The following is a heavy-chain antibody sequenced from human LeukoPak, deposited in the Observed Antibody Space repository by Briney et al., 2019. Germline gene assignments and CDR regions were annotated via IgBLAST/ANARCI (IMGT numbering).Heavy chain of an antibody. J-gene: IGHJ4*02. CDR2: ISAFSGNT. CDR1: GYTFTSYA. Sequence: GASVKVSCKASGYTFTSYAISWVRRAPGQGLEWMGWISAFSGNTDYAQNLQGRVTMTTDTSTSTAYMELRSLSSDDTAVYYCARHYLDTPMVYFDYWGQGTLVTVSS. V-gene: IGHV1-18*01. CDR3: ARHYLDTPMVYFDY. D-gene: IGHD5-18*01.